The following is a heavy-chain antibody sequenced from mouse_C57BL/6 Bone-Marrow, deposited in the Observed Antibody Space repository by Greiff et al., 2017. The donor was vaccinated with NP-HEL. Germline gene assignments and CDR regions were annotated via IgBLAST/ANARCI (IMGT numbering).Heavy chain of an antibody. V-gene: IGHV1-76*01. CDR1: GYTFTDYY. CDR3: ARLTLDYYGSSYEYFDV. Sequence: QVQLKESGAELVRPGASVKLSCKASGYTFTDYYINWVKQRPGQGLEWIARIYPGSGNTYYNEKFKGKATLTAEKSSSTAYMQLSSLTSEDSAVYFCARLTLDYYGSSYEYFDVWGTGTTVTVSS. D-gene: IGHD1-1*01. J-gene: IGHJ1*03. CDR2: IYPGSGNT.